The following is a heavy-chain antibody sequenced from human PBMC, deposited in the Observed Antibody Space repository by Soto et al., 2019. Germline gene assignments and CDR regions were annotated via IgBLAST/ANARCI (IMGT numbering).Heavy chain of an antibody. V-gene: IGHV1-69*12. CDR3: ARSHPSELWGYCSGGSCPQGYYGMDV. J-gene: IGHJ6*02. CDR2: IIPIFGTA. CDR1: GGTFSSYA. Sequence: QVQLVQSGAEVKKPGSSVKVSCKASGGTFSSYAISWVRQAPGQGLEWMGGIIPIFGTANYAQKFQGRVTITADESTSTAYMELSSLRSEDTAVYYCARSHPSELWGYCSGGSCPQGYYGMDVWGQGTTVTVSS. D-gene: IGHD2-15*01.